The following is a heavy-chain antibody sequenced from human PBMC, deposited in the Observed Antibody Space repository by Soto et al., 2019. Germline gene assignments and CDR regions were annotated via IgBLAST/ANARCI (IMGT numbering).Heavy chain of an antibody. V-gene: IGHV3-30-3*01. CDR3: ARDRGGYSYGFYYYAMDV. J-gene: IGHJ6*02. CDR2: ISYDGSNK. Sequence: GGSLRLSCAASGFTFSSYAMHWVRQAPGKGLEWVALISYDGSNKYYADSVKGRFTISRDNSKNTLHVQMNSLGAEDTAVYYCARDRGGYSYGFYYYAMDVWGQGTTVTVSS. D-gene: IGHD5-18*01. CDR1: GFTFSSYA.